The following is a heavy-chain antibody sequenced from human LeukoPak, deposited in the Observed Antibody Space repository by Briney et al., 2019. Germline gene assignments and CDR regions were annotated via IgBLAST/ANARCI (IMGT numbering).Heavy chain of an antibody. CDR3: ARMVRAPYYYMDV. CDR1: GGSISSSSYY. CDR2: IYYSGST. J-gene: IGHJ6*03. Sequence: SETLSLTCTVSGGSISSSSYYWGWIRQPPGKGLEWIGSIYYSGSTYYNPSLKSRVTISVDTSKNQFSLKLSSVTAADTAVYYCARMVRAPYYYMDVWGKGTTVTISS. D-gene: IGHD3-10*01. V-gene: IGHV4-39*01.